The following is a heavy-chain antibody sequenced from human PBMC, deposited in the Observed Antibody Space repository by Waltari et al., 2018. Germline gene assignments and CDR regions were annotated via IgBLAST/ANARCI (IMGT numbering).Heavy chain of an antibody. CDR2: INPNSGGT. CDR3: ARVDWLDGDPDY. V-gene: IGHV1-2*02. J-gene: IGHJ4*02. Sequence: RQAPGQGLEWMGWINPNSGGTNYAQKFQGRVTMTRDTSISTAYMELSRLRSDDTAVYYCARVDWLDGDPDYWGQGTLVTVSS. D-gene: IGHD3-9*01.